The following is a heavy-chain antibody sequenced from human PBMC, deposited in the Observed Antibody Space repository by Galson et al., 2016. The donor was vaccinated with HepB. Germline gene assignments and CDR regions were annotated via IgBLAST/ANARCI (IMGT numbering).Heavy chain of an antibody. J-gene: IGHJ3*02. CDR2: SRNRHNSYST. D-gene: IGHD1-1*01. CDR1: GFTFNDHF. V-gene: IGHV3-72*01. CDR3: AREHNGNDGFDI. Sequence: SLRLSCAGSGFTFNDHFMDWVRQAPGKGLEWIGRSRNRHNSYSTQHAASVIGRFTISRDDSNNSLFLQMNSLQTEDTAIYYCAREHNGNDGFDIWGQGTMVTVSS.